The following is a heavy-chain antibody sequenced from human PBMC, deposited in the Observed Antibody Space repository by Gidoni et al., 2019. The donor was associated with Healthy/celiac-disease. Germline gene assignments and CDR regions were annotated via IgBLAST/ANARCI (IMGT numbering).Heavy chain of an antibody. CDR2: ISYDGSNK. Sequence: QVQLVASGGGVVQPGGSLRLACAASGFTFRSYGWHWVRQAPRKGLEWVAVISYDGSNKYYADSVKGRFTISRDNSKNTLYLQMNSLRAEDTAVYYCADDSRDGYPSDYWGQGTLVTVSS. D-gene: IGHD4-4*01. V-gene: IGHV3-30*03. J-gene: IGHJ4*02. CDR1: GFTFRSYG. CDR3: ADDSRDGYPSDY.